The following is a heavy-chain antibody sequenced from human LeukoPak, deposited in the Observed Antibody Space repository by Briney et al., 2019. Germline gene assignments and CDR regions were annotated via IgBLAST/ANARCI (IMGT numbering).Heavy chain of an antibody. CDR1: GFTFSSYA. J-gene: IGHJ4*02. Sequence: GGSLRLSCAASGFTFSSYAMSWVRQAPGKGREWVSAISGSGGSTYYADSVKGRFTISRDNSKNTLYLQMNSLRAEDTAVYYCAKELAAVAGLGGNYFDYWGQGTLVTVSS. CDR2: ISGSGGST. D-gene: IGHD6-19*01. V-gene: IGHV3-23*01. CDR3: AKELAAVAGLGGNYFDY.